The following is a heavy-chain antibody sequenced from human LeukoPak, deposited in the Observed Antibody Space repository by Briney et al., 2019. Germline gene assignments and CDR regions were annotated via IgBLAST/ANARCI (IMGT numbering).Heavy chain of an antibody. V-gene: IGHV3-23*01. CDR2: ISGSGGSI. Sequence: PGGSLRLSCAASGFTFSSYWMNWARQAPGKGLEWVSAISGSGGSIYYADSVKGRFTISRDNSKNTLYLQMNSLRAEDTAVYYCAKDSPIGTYYHYNGMDVWGQGSTVIVSS. CDR1: GFTFSSYW. J-gene: IGHJ6*02. CDR3: AKDSPIGTYYHYNGMDV. D-gene: IGHD1-26*01.